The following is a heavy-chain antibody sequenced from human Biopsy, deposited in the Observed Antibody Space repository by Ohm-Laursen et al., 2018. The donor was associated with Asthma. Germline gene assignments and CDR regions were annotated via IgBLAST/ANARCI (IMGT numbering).Heavy chain of an antibody. J-gene: IGHJ6*02. D-gene: IGHD3-10*01. CDR2: ISVYNGNT. CDR1: GYTFNSAG. CDR3: ARAVDYSHYYGIDV. V-gene: IGHV1-18*01. Sequence: GSSVKVSCKTSGYTFNSAGITWVRQAPEQGLEWMGWISVYNGNTKVAQKLQDRVTMITDTSTSTACMELRSLRSDDTAVYFCARAVDYSHYYGIDVWGQGTTVTVS.